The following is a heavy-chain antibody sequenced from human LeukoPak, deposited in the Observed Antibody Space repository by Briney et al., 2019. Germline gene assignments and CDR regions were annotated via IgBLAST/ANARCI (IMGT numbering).Heavy chain of an antibody. D-gene: IGHD1-26*01. CDR1: GGTFSSYA. CDR2: FIPILGIA. CDR3: ARDQLVGATSY. Sequence: SVKVSCKASGGTFSSYAISWVRQAPGQGLEWMGRFIPILGIANYAQKFQGRVTITADKSTSTAYMELSSLRSEDTAVYYCARDQLVGATSYWGQGTLVTVSS. J-gene: IGHJ4*02. V-gene: IGHV1-69*04.